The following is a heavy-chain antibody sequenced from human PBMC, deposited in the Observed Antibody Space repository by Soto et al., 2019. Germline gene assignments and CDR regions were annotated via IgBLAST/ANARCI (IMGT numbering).Heavy chain of an antibody. CDR2: ISYDGSNK. J-gene: IGHJ4*02. V-gene: IGHV3-30-3*01. D-gene: IGHD1-26*01. Sequence: GGSLRLSCAASGFTFSSYAMHWVRQAPGKGLEWVAVISYDGSNKYYADSVKGRFTISRDNSKNTLYLQMNSLRAEDTAVYYCARETSGSYEFDYWGQGTLVTVSS. CDR1: GFTFSSYA. CDR3: ARETSGSYEFDY.